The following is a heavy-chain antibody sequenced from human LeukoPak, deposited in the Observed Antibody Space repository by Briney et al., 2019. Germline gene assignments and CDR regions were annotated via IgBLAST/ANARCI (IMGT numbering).Heavy chain of an antibody. Sequence: GASVKVSCKASGYTFTSCYLHRVRQAPGQGLEWMGWINPNSGGTNYAQKFQGRVTMTRDTSISTAYMELSRLRSDDTAVYYCASSSRTEWLLRFDYWGQGTLVTVSS. D-gene: IGHD3-3*01. CDR2: INPNSGGT. J-gene: IGHJ4*02. CDR1: GYTFTSCY. V-gene: IGHV1-2*02. CDR3: ASSSRTEWLLRFDY.